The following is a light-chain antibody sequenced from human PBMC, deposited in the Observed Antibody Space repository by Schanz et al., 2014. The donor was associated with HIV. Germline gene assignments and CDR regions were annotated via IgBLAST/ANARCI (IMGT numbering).Light chain of an antibody. J-gene: IGKJ2*01. CDR1: QTIGRL. Sequence: DIQMTQSPSTLSASVGARVTMTCRASQTIGRLLAWYQQKPGRAPKLLIYQASILETGVPSRFSGSGSGTSFTLTITSLQPDDFATYYCQQCVTYPYTFGQGTKLDIK. V-gene: IGKV1-5*03. CDR2: QAS. CDR3: QQCVTYPYT.